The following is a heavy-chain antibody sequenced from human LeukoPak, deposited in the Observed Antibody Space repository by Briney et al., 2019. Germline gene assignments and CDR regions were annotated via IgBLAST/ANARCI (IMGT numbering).Heavy chain of an antibody. CDR2: ISSSSSYI. D-gene: IGHD3-3*01. J-gene: IGHJ3*02. V-gene: IGHV3-21*01. CDR1: GFTFSSCS. CDR3: ARGPLGAYYDFWSGYLGYDAFDI. Sequence: GGSLRLSCAVSGFTFSSCSMNWVRQAPGKGLEWVSSISSSSSYIYYADSVKGRFTISRDNSKNTLYLQMNSLRAEDTAVYYCARGPLGAYYDFWSGYLGYDAFDIWGQGTMVTVSS.